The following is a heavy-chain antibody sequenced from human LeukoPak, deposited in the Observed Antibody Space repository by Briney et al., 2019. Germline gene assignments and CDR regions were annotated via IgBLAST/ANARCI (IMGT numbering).Heavy chain of an antibody. CDR1: GFTFGDYA. Sequence: GGSLRLSCTASGFTFGDYAMSWFRQAPGKGLEWVGFIRSKAYGGTTEYAASVKGRFTISRDDSKSIAYLQMNSLKTEDTAVYYCTSSGRVTATFDYWGQGTLVTVSS. CDR2: IRSKAYGGTT. D-gene: IGHD5-18*01. CDR3: TSSGRVTATFDY. J-gene: IGHJ4*02. V-gene: IGHV3-49*03.